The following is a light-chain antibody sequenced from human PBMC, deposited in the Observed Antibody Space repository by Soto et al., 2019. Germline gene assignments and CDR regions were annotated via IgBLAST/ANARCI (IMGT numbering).Light chain of an antibody. CDR1: SSDVGSYNL. CDR3: CSYAGSGTYV. J-gene: IGLJ1*01. CDR2: EGS. V-gene: IGLV2-23*01. Sequence: QSALTQPASVSGSPGQSITISCTGTSSDVGSYNLVSWYQHHPSNAPKLIIYEGSKRPSGVSYRFSGSKSGTTASLTISGLQAEDEADYYCCSYAGSGTYVFGTGTKLTVL.